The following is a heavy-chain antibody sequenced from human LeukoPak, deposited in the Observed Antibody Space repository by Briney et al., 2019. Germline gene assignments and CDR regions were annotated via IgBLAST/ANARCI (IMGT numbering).Heavy chain of an antibody. CDR1: GFTFSSYA. V-gene: IGHV3-23*01. Sequence: PGGSLRLSCAASGFTFSSYAMSWVSQAPGKGLEWVSAISGSGGSTYYADSVKGRFTISRDNSKNTLYLQMNSLRAEDTAVYYCAKVRRSSGWDEGFDSWGQGTLVTVSS. CDR2: ISGSGGST. D-gene: IGHD6-19*01. J-gene: IGHJ4*02. CDR3: AKVRRSSGWDEGFDS.